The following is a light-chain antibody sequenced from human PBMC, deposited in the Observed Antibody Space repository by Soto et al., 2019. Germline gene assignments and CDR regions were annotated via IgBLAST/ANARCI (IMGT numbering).Light chain of an antibody. CDR1: STDFVGYNR. V-gene: IGLV2-18*01. Sequence: QSALTQPPSVSGSPGQSVTISCTGTSTDFVGYNRVSWYQQPPGTAPKLMIYEVSKRPSGVPDRFSGSKSGNTASLTISGLQAADEADYYCATWDDRLTAWVFGGGTKVTVL. CDR3: ATWDDRLTAWV. CDR2: EVS. J-gene: IGLJ3*02.